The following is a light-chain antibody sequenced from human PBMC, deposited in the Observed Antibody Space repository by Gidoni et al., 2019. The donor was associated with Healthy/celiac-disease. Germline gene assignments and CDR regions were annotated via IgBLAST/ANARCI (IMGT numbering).Light chain of an antibody. Sequence: IQFTQSPSFLSASVGDRVTITCLASHGISSYLAWYQQKPGKAPKLLIYAASTLQSGVPSRFSGSGSGKEFTITISSLQPEDFANYYCQQINSYPPTFGQGTKVEIK. J-gene: IGKJ2*01. CDR1: HGISSY. CDR3: QQINSYPPT. V-gene: IGKV1-9*01. CDR2: AAS.